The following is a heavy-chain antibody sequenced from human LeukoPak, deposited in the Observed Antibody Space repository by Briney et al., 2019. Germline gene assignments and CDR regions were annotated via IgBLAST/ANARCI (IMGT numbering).Heavy chain of an antibody. CDR3: AKDDGPEMATMFDY. J-gene: IGHJ4*02. CDR1: GFTFSSYA. V-gene: IGHV3-23*01. D-gene: IGHD5-24*01. CDR2: ISGSGGST. Sequence: GGSLRLSCAASGFTFSSYAMSWVRQALGKGLEWVSAISGSGGSTYYADSVKGRFTISRDNSKNTLYLQMNSLRAEDTAVYYCAKDDGPEMATMFDYWGQGTLVTVSS.